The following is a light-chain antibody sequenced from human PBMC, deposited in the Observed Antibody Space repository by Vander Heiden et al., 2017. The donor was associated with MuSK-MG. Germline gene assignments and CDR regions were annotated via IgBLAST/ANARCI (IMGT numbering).Light chain of an antibody. J-gene: IGLJ1*01. CDR2: GKN. Sequence: SSELTQDPAVSVAFGQTVRITCQGDRLRSYYASWYQQKPEQAPVLVIYGKNNRPSGIPDRFSGSSSGNTASLTITGAQAEDEADYYCNSRDSSGNHYVFGTGTKVTVL. CDR1: RLRSYY. V-gene: IGLV3-19*01. CDR3: NSRDSSGNHYV.